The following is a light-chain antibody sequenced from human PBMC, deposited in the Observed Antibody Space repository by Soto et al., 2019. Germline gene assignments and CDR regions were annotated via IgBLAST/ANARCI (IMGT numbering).Light chain of an antibody. CDR3: AAWDDSLGSVV. J-gene: IGLJ2*01. CDR1: SSNIESNY. Sequence: QSVLTQPPSASGTPGQRVTISCPGSSSNIESNYVYWYQQLPGTAPKLLIYRNNQRPSGVPDRFSGSMSGTSASLAISGLRSGYEADYYCAAWDDSLGSVVFGGGTKLTVL. V-gene: IGLV1-47*01. CDR2: RNN.